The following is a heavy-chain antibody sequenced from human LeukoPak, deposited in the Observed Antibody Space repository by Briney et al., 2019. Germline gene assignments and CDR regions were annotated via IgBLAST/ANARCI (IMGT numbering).Heavy chain of an antibody. V-gene: IGHV1-8*01. Sequence: ASVKVSCKTSGYPFTTWEINWVRQAAGQGLEWVGWVHPNGGNTAYARKFQGRVTMTRDTSISTAYMELSGLTSDDTAVYFCARGPRNDPWGQGTLVTVSS. CDR1: GYPFTTWE. D-gene: IGHD1-14*01. CDR3: ARGPRNDP. CDR2: VHPNGGNT. J-gene: IGHJ5*02.